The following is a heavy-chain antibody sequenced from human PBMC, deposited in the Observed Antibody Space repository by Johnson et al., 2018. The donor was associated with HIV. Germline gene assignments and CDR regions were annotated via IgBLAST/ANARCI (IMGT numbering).Heavy chain of an antibody. CDR1: GFTFDDYA. CDR2: ISWNSGSI. J-gene: IGHJ3*02. CDR3: AFRHNWNYGDVFDI. V-gene: IGHV3-9*01. Sequence: VQLVESGGGLVQPGRSLRLSCAASGFTFDDYAMHWVRQAPGKGLEWVSGISWNSGSIGYADSVKGRFTISRDNAKNSLYLQMNSLRAEDTAVYYCAFRHNWNYGDVFDIWGQGTMVTVSS. D-gene: IGHD1-7*01.